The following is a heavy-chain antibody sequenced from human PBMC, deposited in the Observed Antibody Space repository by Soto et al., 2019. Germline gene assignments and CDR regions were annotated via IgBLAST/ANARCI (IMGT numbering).Heavy chain of an antibody. J-gene: IGHJ4*02. V-gene: IGHV3-9*01. D-gene: IGHD6-6*01. Sequence: PGGSLRLSCAASGFTFDDYAMHWVRQAPGKGLEWVSGISWNSDIIDYADSVKGRFTISRDNAKNTLYLQMNSLRAEDTAVYYCASGGSSLNFDSWGQGT. CDR1: GFTFDDYA. CDR2: ISWNSDII. CDR3: ASGGSSLNFDS.